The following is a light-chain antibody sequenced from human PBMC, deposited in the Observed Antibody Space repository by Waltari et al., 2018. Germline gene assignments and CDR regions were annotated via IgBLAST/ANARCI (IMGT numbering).Light chain of an antibody. CDR3: QVWDPSTDHVL. J-gene: IGLJ2*01. Sequence: SYVLTQPPSVSVAPGQTASIACGGDNIGRDSVQWYQPKPGQAPVMVLFDGSDRPLGIPDRISGSKSGNTATLTISGIEAGDEAAYYCQVWDPSTDHVLFGGGTKLTVL. CDR1: NIGRDS. CDR2: DGS. V-gene: IGLV3-21*02.